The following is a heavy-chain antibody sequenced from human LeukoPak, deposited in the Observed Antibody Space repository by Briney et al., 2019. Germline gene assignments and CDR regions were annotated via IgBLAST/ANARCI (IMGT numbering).Heavy chain of an antibody. CDR3: ARDMGYSSGWGIDY. D-gene: IGHD6-19*01. CDR1: GFTFSSYS. Sequence: GGSLRLSCAASGFTFSSYSMNWVRQAPGKGLEWVSYISSSSSTIYYADSVKGRFTISRDNSKNTLYLQMNSLRAEDTAVYYCARDMGYSSGWGIDYWGQGTLVTVSS. CDR2: ISSSSSTI. V-gene: IGHV3-48*01. J-gene: IGHJ4*02.